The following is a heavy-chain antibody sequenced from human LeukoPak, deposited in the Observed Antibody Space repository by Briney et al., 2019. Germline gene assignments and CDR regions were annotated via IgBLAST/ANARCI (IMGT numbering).Heavy chain of an antibody. CDR1: GFTFSSDW. Sequence: GGSLRLSCAASGFTFSSDWMNWVRQAPGKGLEWVANIKQDGSEKYYVDSVKGRFTISRDNAKNPLYLQMNSLRAEDTAVYYCARDPDMVRGVNFDYWGQGTLVTVSS. V-gene: IGHV3-7*03. CDR2: IKQDGSEK. CDR3: ARDPDMVRGVNFDY. D-gene: IGHD3-10*01. J-gene: IGHJ4*02.